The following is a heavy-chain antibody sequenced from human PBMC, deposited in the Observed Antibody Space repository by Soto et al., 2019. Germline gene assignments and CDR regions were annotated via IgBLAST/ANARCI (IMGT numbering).Heavy chain of an antibody. CDR3: AKVISGWYFDY. J-gene: IGHJ4*02. V-gene: IGHV3-21*04. CDR1: ERTFSSYS. D-gene: IGHD6-19*01. CDR2: ISSSSSYI. Sequence: PGGSLRLSWAAAERTFSSYSMNWVRQAPGKGLEWVSSISSSSSYIYYADSVKGRFTISRDNAKNTLYLQMHSLRAEDTAVYYCAKVISGWYFDYWGQGTLVTVSS.